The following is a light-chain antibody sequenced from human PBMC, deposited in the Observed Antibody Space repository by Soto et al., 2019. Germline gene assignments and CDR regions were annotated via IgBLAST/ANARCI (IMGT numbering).Light chain of an antibody. CDR3: SLYTSENAYV. CDR1: NSDVGGNNR. J-gene: IGLJ1*01. Sequence: QSALAQPASVSGSPGQSITISCTGTNSDVGGNNRVSWYQQPPGTAPKLMIYEVSKRPSGVPDRFSGSKSGNTASLTISGLQAADEADYYCSLYTSENAYVFGTGTKVTVL. CDR2: EVS. V-gene: IGLV2-18*01.